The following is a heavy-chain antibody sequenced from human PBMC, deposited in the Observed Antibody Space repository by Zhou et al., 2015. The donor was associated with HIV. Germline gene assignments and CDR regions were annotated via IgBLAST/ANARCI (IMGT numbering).Heavy chain of an antibody. CDR3: ARDHPPPSISGVVNGMDV. Sequence: QVQLLQSGAEVKKPGSSVKVSCKTSGASVTNYAISWVRQAPGQGLEWMGGIIPVFDTRNYAQRFQGRLTITADESTNTVYMELGSLRSEDTALYFCARDHPPPSISGVVNGMDVWGQGTPGHRLL. CDR1: GASVTNYA. V-gene: IGHV1-69*01. J-gene: IGHJ6*02. CDR2: IIPVFDTR. D-gene: IGHD3-3*01.